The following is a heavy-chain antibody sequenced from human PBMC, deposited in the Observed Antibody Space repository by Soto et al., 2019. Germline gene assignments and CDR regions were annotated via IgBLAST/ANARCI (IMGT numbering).Heavy chain of an antibody. J-gene: IGHJ2*01. CDR1: GITFGSRA. Sequence: EVQLLESGGDLIQPGGSLRLSCVASGITFGSRAMSWVRQAPGKGLEWVSAISGSGGSTYYADSVKGRFTISRDNSKNTLYLQMNSLRAEDTAVYYCAKDHVDYYGSGSIYWYFDLWGRGTLVTVSS. D-gene: IGHD3-10*01. V-gene: IGHV3-23*01. CDR3: AKDHVDYYGSGSIYWYFDL. CDR2: ISGSGGST.